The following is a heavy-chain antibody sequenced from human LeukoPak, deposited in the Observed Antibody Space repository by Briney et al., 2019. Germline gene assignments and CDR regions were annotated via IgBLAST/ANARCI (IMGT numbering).Heavy chain of an antibody. CDR1: GASINKDY. J-gene: IGHJ6*02. CDR2: IHPSGIT. CDR3: ARHRELGYCSSTSCYRNYYYGMDV. D-gene: IGHD2-2*02. Sequence: SETLSLTCTVSGASINKDYWCWIRQPAGKGLEWIGRIHPSGITHYNPSLKGRVTISVDTSKNQFSLKLSSVTAADTAVYYCARHRELGYCSSTSCYRNYYYGMDVWGQGTTVTVSS. V-gene: IGHV4-4*07.